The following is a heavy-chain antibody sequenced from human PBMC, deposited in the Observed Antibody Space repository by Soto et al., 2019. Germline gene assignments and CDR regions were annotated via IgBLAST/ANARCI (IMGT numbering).Heavy chain of an antibody. CDR1: GGTFTNYS. Sequence: QVHLVQSGAEVREPGSSVKVSCKPPGGTFTNYSISWVRQAPGQGLEWMGRIIPILGRTNYAQKFQGRVSITADTFASTIYVELYSLRFDDTAVYYCATDGGSCTGGSCNWGPGTLVTVSS. D-gene: IGHD2-15*01. J-gene: IGHJ4*02. V-gene: IGHV1-69*08. CDR3: ATDGGSCTGGSCN. CDR2: IIPILGRT.